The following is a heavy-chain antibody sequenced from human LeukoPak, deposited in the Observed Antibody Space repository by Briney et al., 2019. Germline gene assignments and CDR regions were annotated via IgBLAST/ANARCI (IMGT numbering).Heavy chain of an antibody. CDR2: IKQDGSEK. D-gene: IGHD3-16*01. Sequence: PGGSLRLSCAASGFTFSSYYMSWVRQAPGKGLEWVANIKQDGSEKYYADSVKGRFTISRDNAMNSLFLQMNSLRAEDTAVYCCARGSLARIMITFGGVTSYYFDYWGLGTLVTVSS. CDR1: GFTFSSYY. V-gene: IGHV3-7*01. J-gene: IGHJ4*02. CDR3: ARGSLARIMITFGGVTSYYFDY.